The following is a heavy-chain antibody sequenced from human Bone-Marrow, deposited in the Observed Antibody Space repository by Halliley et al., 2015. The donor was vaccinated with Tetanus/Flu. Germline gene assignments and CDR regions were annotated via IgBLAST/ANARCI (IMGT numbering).Heavy chain of an antibody. D-gene: IGHD6-6*01. CDR3: ARGVIAARPRAFDI. Sequence: GLVKPSETLSLTCTISNDSIKSYFWTWIRQSPGKGLEWIGYLYYTDRTSYNPSLQSRVTTSGDTSKNQFSLRLTSVTAADTGVYYCARGVIAARPRAFDIWGQGTVVPVSS. CDR2: LYYTDRT. CDR1: NDSIKSYF. J-gene: IGHJ3*02. V-gene: IGHV4-59*12.